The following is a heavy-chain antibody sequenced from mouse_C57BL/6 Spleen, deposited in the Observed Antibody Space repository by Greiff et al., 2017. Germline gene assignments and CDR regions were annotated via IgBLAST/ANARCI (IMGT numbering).Heavy chain of an antibody. V-gene: IGHV3-6*01. J-gene: IGHJ2*01. D-gene: IGHD2-3*01. CDR1: GYSITSGYY. CDR2: ISYDGSN. CDR3: ARLIYDGYYFDY. Sequence: EVKLVESGPGLVKPSQSLSLTCSVTGYSITSGYYWNWIRQFPGNKLEWMGYISYDGSNNYNPSLKNRISITRDTSKNQFFLKLNSVTTEDTATYYCARLIYDGYYFDYWGQGTTLTVSS.